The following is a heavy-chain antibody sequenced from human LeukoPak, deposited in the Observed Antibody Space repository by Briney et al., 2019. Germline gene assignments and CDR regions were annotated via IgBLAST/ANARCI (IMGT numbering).Heavy chain of an antibody. D-gene: IGHD4-23*01. Sequence: GGSLRLSCAASGFTVSSNYMSWVRQAPGKGLEWVSVIYSSGSTYYADSVKGRSTISRDNSKNTLYLQMNSLRAEDTAVYYCARDPYGGNYLDYWGQGTLVTVSS. CDR3: ARDPYGGNYLDY. CDR1: GFTVSSNY. V-gene: IGHV3-53*01. CDR2: IYSSGST. J-gene: IGHJ4*02.